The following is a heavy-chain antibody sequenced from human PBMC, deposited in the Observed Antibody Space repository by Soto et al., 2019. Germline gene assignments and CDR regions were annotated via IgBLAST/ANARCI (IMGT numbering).Heavy chain of an antibody. CDR2: IYYSGST. V-gene: IGHV4-31*03. Sequence: PSETLSLTCTVSGGSISSGGYYWSWIRQHPGKGLEWIGYIYYSGSTYYNPSLKSRVTISVDTSKNQFSLKLSSVTAADTAVYYCARDYGSGSLAFDYWGQGTLVTVSS. CDR1: GGSISSGGYY. D-gene: IGHD3-10*01. CDR3: ARDYGSGSLAFDY. J-gene: IGHJ4*02.